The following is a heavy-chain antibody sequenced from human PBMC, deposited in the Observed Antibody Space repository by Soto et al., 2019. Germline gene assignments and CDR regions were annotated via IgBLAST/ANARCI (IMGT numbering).Heavy chain of an antibody. CDR2: IYHSGST. D-gene: IGHD2-21*02. CDR3: ARDRDFGGDCSYFDY. J-gene: IGHJ4*02. Sequence: SETLSLTCAVSGGSISSGGYSWSWIRQPPGKGLEWIGYIYHSGSTYYNPSLKSRVTISVDRSKNQFSLKLSSVTAADTAVYYCARDRDFGGDCSYFDYWVQGNLVTVSS. V-gene: IGHV4-30-2*01. CDR1: GGSISSGGYS.